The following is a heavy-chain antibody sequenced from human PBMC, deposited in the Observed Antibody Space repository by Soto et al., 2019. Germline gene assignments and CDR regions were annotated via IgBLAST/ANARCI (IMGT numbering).Heavy chain of an antibody. V-gene: IGHV3-30-3*01. CDR3: ARGPHYYDSSGYYYVPWFDP. Sequence: PGGSLRLSCAASGFTFSSYAMHWVRQAPGKGLEWVAVISYDGSNKYYADSVKGRLTISRDNSKNTLYLQMNSLRAEDTAVYYCARGPHYYDSSGYYYVPWFDPWGQGTLVTVSS. CDR2: ISYDGSNK. D-gene: IGHD3-22*01. CDR1: GFTFSSYA. J-gene: IGHJ5*02.